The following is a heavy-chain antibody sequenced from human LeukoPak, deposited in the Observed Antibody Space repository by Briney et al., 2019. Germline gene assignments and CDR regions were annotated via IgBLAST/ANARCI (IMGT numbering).Heavy chain of an antibody. CDR3: VRQSSGRDWDY. Sequence: GGSWRLSCAASEFTFNIYSMNWVRQTPGKGLEWVSSITSSRDYISYSDSVKGRFTISRDNGKNSLYLQMNGLRADDTAVYYCVRQSSGRDWDYWGQGTLVTVS. V-gene: IGHV3-21*06. CDR1: EFTFNIYS. J-gene: IGHJ4*02. CDR2: ITSSRDYI. D-gene: IGHD1-26*01.